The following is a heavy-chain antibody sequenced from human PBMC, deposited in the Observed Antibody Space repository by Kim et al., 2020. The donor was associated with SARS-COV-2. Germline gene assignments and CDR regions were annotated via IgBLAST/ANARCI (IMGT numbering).Heavy chain of an antibody. Sequence: SQTLSLTCAISGDSVSSNSAAWNWIRQSPSRGLEWLGRTYYRSKWYNDYAVSVKSRITINPDTSKNQFSLQLNSVTPEDTAVYYCARGLGAVAGIYYYYGMDVWGQGTTVTVSS. V-gene: IGHV6-1*01. CDR3: ARGLGAVAGIYYYYGMDV. J-gene: IGHJ6*02. CDR1: GDSVSSNSAA. D-gene: IGHD6-19*01. CDR2: TYYRSKWYN.